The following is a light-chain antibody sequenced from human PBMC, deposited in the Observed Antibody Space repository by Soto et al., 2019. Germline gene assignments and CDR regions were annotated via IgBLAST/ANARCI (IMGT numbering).Light chain of an antibody. Sequence: QAVVTQESSLTVSPGGTVTLTCGSGTGAVTSDHFPFWFQQKPGQAPRALIDDTNTRHSWTPARFSGSLLGGKAALTLSGAQPEDEADYYCLLAYTGARVFGGGTKVTVL. V-gene: IGLV7-46*01. CDR1: TGAVTSDHF. CDR3: LLAYTGARV. CDR2: DTN. J-gene: IGLJ2*01.